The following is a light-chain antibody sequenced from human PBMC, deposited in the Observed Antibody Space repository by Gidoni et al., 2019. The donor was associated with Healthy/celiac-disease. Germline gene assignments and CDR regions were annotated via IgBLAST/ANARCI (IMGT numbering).Light chain of an antibody. V-gene: IGKV3-11*01. CDR2: DAS. Sequence: EIVFTQSPATLSLSPGERATLSCRASQSVRSYLSWYQQKPGQAPRLLIYDASNRATGIPARFSGSGSGTDFTLTISSLEPEDFAVYYCQQRSNWPPTWTFXQXTKVEIK. CDR1: QSVRSY. CDR3: QQRSNWPPTWT. J-gene: IGKJ1*01.